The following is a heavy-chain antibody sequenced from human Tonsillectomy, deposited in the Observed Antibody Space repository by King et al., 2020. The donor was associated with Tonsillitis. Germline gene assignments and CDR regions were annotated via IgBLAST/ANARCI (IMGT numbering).Heavy chain of an antibody. CDR3: ARASFYYDTNSHQGY. CDR2: INPSGVTT. J-gene: IGHJ4*02. V-gene: IGHV1-46*01. CDR1: GYTFTSYY. Sequence: QLVQSGAEVKKPGASVKVSCKASGYTFTSYYMHWVRQAPGQGLEWMGLINPSGVTTNYAQRFQGRVTMTRDTSTSTVYMALSSLRSEDTAVYYYARASFYYDTNSHQGYWGQGTLVTVSS. D-gene: IGHD3-22*01.